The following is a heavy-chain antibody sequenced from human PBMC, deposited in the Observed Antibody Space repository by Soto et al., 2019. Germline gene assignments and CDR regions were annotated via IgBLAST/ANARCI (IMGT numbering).Heavy chain of an antibody. CDR3: ARVYSRGWYVMDYYYGMDV. V-gene: IGHV1-8*01. Sequence: QVQLVQSGAEVKKPGASVKVSCKASGYTFTSYDINWVRQATGQGLEWMGWMNPNSGNTGYAQKFQGRVNMTRNTSIGTAYMELSSLRSEDTAVYYCARVYSRGWYVMDYYYGMDVWGQGTTVTVSS. CDR2: MNPNSGNT. CDR1: GYTFTSYD. D-gene: IGHD6-19*01. J-gene: IGHJ6*02.